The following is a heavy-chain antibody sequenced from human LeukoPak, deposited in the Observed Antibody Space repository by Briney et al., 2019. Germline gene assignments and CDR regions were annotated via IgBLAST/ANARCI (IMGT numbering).Heavy chain of an antibody. CDR2: ISSSSSYI. Sequence: GGSLRLSCAASGFTFSSYSMNWVRQAPGKGLEWVSSISSSSSYIYYADTVRGRFTISRDNAKNSLYLKMNSLRAEDTAVYYCARDSRELKLTGDARLVDYWGQGTLVTVSS. CDR1: GFTFSSYS. V-gene: IGHV3-21*01. CDR3: ARDSRELKLTGDARLVDY. J-gene: IGHJ4*02. D-gene: IGHD7-27*01.